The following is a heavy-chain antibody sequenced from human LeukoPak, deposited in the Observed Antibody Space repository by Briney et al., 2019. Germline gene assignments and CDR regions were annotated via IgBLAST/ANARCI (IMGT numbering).Heavy chain of an antibody. CDR3: ARGYYDSSGYILTPFDY. CDR1: GFTFRSYA. V-gene: IGHV3-30-3*01. D-gene: IGHD3-22*01. J-gene: IGHJ4*02. CDR2: ISYDGSNK. Sequence: GGSLRLSCAASGFTFRSYAMPWVRQAPGKGLEWVAVISYDGSNKYYADSVKGRFTISRDNSKNTLYLQMNSLRAEDTAVYYCARGYYDSSGYILTPFDYWGQGTLVTVSS.